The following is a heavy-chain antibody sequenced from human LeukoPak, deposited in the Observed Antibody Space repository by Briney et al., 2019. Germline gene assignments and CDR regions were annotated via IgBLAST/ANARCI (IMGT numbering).Heavy chain of an antibody. D-gene: IGHD3-10*01. V-gene: IGHV1-2*02. CDR2: ISPTRGGT. Sequence: ASVKVSCKASGYSFTAYYIHWVRQAPGQGLEWMGRISPTRGGTKYAQKFLGRVSKARDTSISTSYMELSSLRPDGTAVYYCASLEYASGSSNSYYYYDGRDIWGQGTMVTVSS. J-gene: IGHJ6*02. CDR3: ASLEYASGSSNSYYYYDGRDI. CDR1: GYSFTAYY.